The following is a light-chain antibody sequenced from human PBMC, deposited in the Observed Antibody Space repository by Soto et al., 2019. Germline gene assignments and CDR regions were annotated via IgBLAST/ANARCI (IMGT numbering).Light chain of an antibody. J-gene: IGLJ1*01. CDR3: AAWDASLNGYV. CDR2: SNN. V-gene: IGLV1-44*01. Sequence: QSVLTQPPSASGTPGQRVTTSCSGGSSNIGINSVSWYQQLPGTAPKLLIYSNNQRPSGVPDRFSGSKSGTSASLAISGLQSGAEPDYHCAAWDASLNGYVFGTGTKVTVL. CDR1: SSNIGINS.